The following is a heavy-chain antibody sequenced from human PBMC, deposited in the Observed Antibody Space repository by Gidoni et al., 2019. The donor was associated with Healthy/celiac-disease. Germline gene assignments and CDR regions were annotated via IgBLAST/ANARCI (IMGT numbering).Heavy chain of an antibody. CDR1: GFTFSSYG. J-gene: IGHJ4*02. Sequence: QVQLVESGGGVVQPGRSLRLSCAASGFTFSSYGMHWVRQAPGKGLEWVAVIWYDGSNKYYADSVKGRFTISRDNSKNTLYLQMNSLRAEDTAVYYCARDWRGDDHAFDYWGQGTLVTVSS. V-gene: IGHV3-33*01. CDR2: IWYDGSNK. D-gene: IGHD3-3*01. CDR3: ARDWRGDDHAFDY.